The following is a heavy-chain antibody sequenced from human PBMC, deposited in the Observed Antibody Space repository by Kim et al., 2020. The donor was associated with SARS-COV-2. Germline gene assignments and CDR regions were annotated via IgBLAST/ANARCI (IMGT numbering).Heavy chain of an antibody. CDR2: SYYSGSA. J-gene: IGHJ4*02. Sequence: SETLSLTCTVSGGAISSYYWSWIRQPQGKGLEGIGNSYYSGSADDNPSLKSRVTISVDTSRNQFSLRLSSVTAADTAVYYCARSPRDYMSARDWGQGTL. CDR3: ARSPRDYMSARD. D-gene: IGHD4-4*01. CDR1: GGAISSYY. V-gene: IGHV4-59*01.